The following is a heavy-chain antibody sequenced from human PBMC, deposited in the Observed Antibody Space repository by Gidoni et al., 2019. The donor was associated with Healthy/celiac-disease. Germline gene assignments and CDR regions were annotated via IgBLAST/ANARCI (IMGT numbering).Heavy chain of an antibody. V-gene: IGHV2-5*02. J-gene: IGHJ4*02. CDR3: AQGGVGALGGGYY. Sequence: QITLKESGPTLVKPTQTLTLTCTLSGFSLSTSGVGVGWSRQSPGKALEWLALVYWDDHKHYSPSLKSRLTITKDTTKNLVVLTMTNMDPEETATYYWAQGGVGALGGGYYWGQGTLVTVSS. D-gene: IGHD3-16*01. CDR2: VYWDDHK. CDR1: GFSLSTSGVG.